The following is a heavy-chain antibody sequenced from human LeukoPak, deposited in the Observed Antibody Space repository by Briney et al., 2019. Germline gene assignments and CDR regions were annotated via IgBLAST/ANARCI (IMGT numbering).Heavy chain of an antibody. J-gene: IGHJ4*02. V-gene: IGHV4-39*02. D-gene: IGHD6-19*01. Sequence: SETLSLTCTVSGGSIGSGGYYWGWIRQPPGQGLEWIGTVYLSGSTYYNPSLNSRVTISVDTSKNQFSLKLSSVTAADTAVYYCARDYSSGWYWDYWGQGTLVTVSS. CDR2: VYLSGST. CDR1: GGSIGSGGYY. CDR3: ARDYSSGWYWDY.